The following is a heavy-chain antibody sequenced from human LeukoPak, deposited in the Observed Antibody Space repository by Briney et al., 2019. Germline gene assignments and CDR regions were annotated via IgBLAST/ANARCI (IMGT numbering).Heavy chain of an antibody. Sequence: SETLSLTCTVSGGSISSYYWSWIRQPPGKGLEWIGYIYYSGSTNFNPSLKSRVTISVDTSKNQFSLKLSSVTAADTAVYYCARGEYYDFWSGYPTNRNWFDPWGQGTLVTVSS. CDR2: IYYSGST. D-gene: IGHD3-3*01. V-gene: IGHV4-59*12. CDR3: ARGEYYDFWSGYPTNRNWFDP. J-gene: IGHJ5*02. CDR1: GGSISSYY.